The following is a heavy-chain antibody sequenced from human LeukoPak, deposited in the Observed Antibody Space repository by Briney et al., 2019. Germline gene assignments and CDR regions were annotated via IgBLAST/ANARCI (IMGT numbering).Heavy chain of an antibody. CDR1: GFTFTNYW. J-gene: IGHJ4*02. CDR3: ARDGAAPGLYFDS. Sequence: GGSLRLSCAASGFTFTNYWMNWVRQAPGKGLEWVASIKQDGSEKYYVDSVKGRLTISRDNARNSLYLQMNSLRAEDTAVYYYARDGAAPGLYFDSWGQGTLVTVSS. V-gene: IGHV3-7*01. CDR2: IKQDGSEK. D-gene: IGHD6-13*01.